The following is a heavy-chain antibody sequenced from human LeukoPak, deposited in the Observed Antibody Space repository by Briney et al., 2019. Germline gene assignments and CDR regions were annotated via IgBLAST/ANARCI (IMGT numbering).Heavy chain of an antibody. V-gene: IGHV1-8*03. Sequence: ASVKVSCKASGYTFTGYYLHWVRQAPGQGLEWMGWMNPNSGNTGYAQKFQGRVTITRNTSISTAYMELSSLRSEDTAVYYCARGLGYCSSTSCYYMDVWGKGTTVTVSS. CDR2: MNPNSGNT. J-gene: IGHJ6*03. CDR1: GYTFTGYY. D-gene: IGHD2-2*01. CDR3: ARGLGYCSSTSCYYMDV.